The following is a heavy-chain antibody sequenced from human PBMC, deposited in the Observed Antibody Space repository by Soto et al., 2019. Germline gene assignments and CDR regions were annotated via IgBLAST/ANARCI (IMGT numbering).Heavy chain of an antibody. CDR2: INPKFGDK. D-gene: IGHD3-10*01. Sequence: QVHLVQSGAEVKEPGDSVRVSCEASGYTFTAYNIHWVRQAPGQGLEWMGWINPKFGDKTYAQDFQGRGSMTRDMSISTVYMELSRLTSDDTALYYCARNLDYYYGPGSGNGHGFWGQGTAVT. CDR1: GYTFTAYN. CDR3: ARNLDYYYGPGSGNGHGF. J-gene: IGHJ6*02. V-gene: IGHV1-2*02.